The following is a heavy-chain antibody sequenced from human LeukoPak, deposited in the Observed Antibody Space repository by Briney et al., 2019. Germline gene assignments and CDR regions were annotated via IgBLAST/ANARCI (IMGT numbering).Heavy chain of an antibody. CDR1: GGSVSSYY. J-gene: IGHJ4*02. V-gene: IGHV4-59*08. CDR3: ARYRQNVSLDY. CDR2: IYYSGST. Sequence: SETLSLTCTVSGGSVSSYYWSWIRQPPGKGLEWIGYIYYSGSTNYNPSLKSRVTISVDTSKNQFSLKLSSVTAADTAMYYCARYRQNVSLDYWGQGTLVTVSS. D-gene: IGHD2-2*01.